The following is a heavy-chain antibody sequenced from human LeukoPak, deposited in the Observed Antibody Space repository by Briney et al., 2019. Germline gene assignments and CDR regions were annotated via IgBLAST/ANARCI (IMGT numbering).Heavy chain of an antibody. J-gene: IGHJ6*03. V-gene: IGHV3-23*01. CDR1: GFTFSSYA. D-gene: IGHD3-9*01. CDR3: AKKGGGLGDDWLLGRNYYYYYYMDV. CDR2: ISGSGGST. Sequence: GGSLRLSCAASGFTFSSYAMSWVRQAPGKGLEWVSAISGSGGSTYYADSVKGRFTISRDNSKNTLYLQMNSLRAEDTAVYYCAKKGGGLGDDWLLGRNYYYYYYMDVWGKGTTVTVSS.